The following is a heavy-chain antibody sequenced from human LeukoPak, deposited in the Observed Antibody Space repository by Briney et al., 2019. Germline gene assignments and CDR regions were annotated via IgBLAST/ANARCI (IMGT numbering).Heavy chain of an antibody. CDR3: SSERRDYYASGAYAYPFEY. D-gene: IGHD3-10*01. V-gene: IGHV3-11*04. J-gene: IGHJ4*02. CDR1: GFTFSDYY. Sequence: PGGSLRLSCAASGFTFSDYYMTWIRQAPGKGLEWLSYISSGGDTKFYADSVKGRFTISRDNAKNSLYLQMNSLRAEDTAMYYCSSERRDYYASGAYAYPFEYWGQGTRVAVSS. CDR2: ISSGGDTK.